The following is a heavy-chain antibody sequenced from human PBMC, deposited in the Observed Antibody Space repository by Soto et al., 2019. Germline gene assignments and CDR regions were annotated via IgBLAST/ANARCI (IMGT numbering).Heavy chain of an antibody. V-gene: IGHV4-4*07. D-gene: IGHD3-16*01. CDR3: ARSPLTHSYAQFDS. Sequence: QVQLQESGPRLVKPSETLYLTCTVSGGSLNNYYWSWIRQPAGKGLEWIGRIYTVGSTNYNPSLKSLVTMAIDTSKNLFSLMLTSVTAADTAVYYCARSPLTHSYAQFDSWGQGSLVTVSS. CDR2: IYTVGST. CDR1: GGSLNNYY. J-gene: IGHJ4*02.